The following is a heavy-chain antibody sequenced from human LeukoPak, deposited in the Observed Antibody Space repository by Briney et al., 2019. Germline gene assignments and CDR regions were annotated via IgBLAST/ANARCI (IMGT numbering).Heavy chain of an antibody. D-gene: IGHD6-13*01. V-gene: IGHV3-21*01. J-gene: IGHJ4*02. CDR1: GFTFSSYS. CDR3: ARIRQQLVYFDY. CDR2: ISSSSSYI. Sequence: GGSLRLSCVASGFTFSSYSMNWVRQAPGKGLEWVSSISSSSSYIYYADSVKGRFTISRDNAKNSLYLQMNSLRAEDTALYYCARIRQQLVYFDYWGQGTLVTVSS.